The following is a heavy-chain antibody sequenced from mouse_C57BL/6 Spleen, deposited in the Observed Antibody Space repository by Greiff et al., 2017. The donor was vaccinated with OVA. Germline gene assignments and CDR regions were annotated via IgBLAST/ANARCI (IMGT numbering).Heavy chain of an antibody. D-gene: IGHD1-1*01. J-gene: IGHJ1*03. CDR2: ISYSGST. Sequence: EVKLLESGPGMVKPSQSLSLTCTVTGYSITSGYDWHWIRHFPGNKLEWMGYISYSGSTNYNPSLKSRISITHDTSKNHFFLKLNSVTTEDTATYYCARDRHYYGSSYDWYFDVWGTGTTVTVSS. CDR1: GYSITSGYD. CDR3: ARDRHYYGSSYDWYFDV. V-gene: IGHV3-1*01.